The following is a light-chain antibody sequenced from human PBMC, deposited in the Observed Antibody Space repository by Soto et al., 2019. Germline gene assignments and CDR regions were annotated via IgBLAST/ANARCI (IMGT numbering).Light chain of an antibody. Sequence: DIVMTQSPDSLAVSLGERATINCKSSQSVLYSSNNKNHLAWYQQKPGQPPKVVIYWASTRESGVPDRFSGSGSGTDFPLTITSLQAEDVPVYYCYQYFSTQLTFGGGTKVDIK. CDR2: WAS. CDR3: YQYFSTQLT. CDR1: QSVLYSSNNKNH. J-gene: IGKJ4*01. V-gene: IGKV4-1*01.